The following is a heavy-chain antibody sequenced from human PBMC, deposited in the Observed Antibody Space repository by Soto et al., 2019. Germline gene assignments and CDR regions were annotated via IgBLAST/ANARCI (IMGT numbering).Heavy chain of an antibody. J-gene: IGHJ6*03. D-gene: IGHD2-2*01. CDR1: GGSISSGGYY. V-gene: IGHV4-31*02. CDR2: IYYSGST. CDR3: AREVVVVPAADYYYYYMDI. Sequence: SETLSLTCTVSGGSISSGGYYWSWIRQHPGKGLEWIGYIYYSGSTYYNPSLKSRVTVSVDTSKNQFSLKLSSVTAADTAVYYCAREVVVVPAADYYYYYMDIWGKGTTVTVSS.